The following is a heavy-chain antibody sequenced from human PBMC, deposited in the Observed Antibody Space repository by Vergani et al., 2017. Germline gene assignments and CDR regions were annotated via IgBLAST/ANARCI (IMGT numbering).Heavy chain of an antibody. D-gene: IGHD3-10*01. J-gene: IGHJ4*02. CDR2: ISAYNGNT. V-gene: IGHV1-18*01. CDR1: GYTFTSYG. Sequence: QVQLVQSGAEVKKPGASVKVSCKASGYTFTSYGISWVRQAPGQGLEWMGRISAYNGNTHYAQKLQGRFTMTTDTSKSIAYMELKSLRSEDTAVYYCAREQPVIVRGVIIAFDYWGQGILVTVSS. CDR3: AREQPVIVRGVIIAFDY.